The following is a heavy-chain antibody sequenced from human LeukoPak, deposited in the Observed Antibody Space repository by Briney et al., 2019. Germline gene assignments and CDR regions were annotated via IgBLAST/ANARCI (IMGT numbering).Heavy chain of an antibody. CDR1: GGSISSGGYY. Sequence: SQTLSLTCTVSGGSISSGGYYWSWIRQHPGKGLEWIGYIYYSGSTYYNPSLKGRVTISVDTSKNQFSLKLSSVTAADTAVYYCARQRKRMIVVVSRGGNAFDIWGQGTMVTVSS. CDR3: ARQRKRMIVVVSRGGNAFDI. CDR2: IYYSGST. V-gene: IGHV4-31*03. J-gene: IGHJ3*02. D-gene: IGHD3-22*01.